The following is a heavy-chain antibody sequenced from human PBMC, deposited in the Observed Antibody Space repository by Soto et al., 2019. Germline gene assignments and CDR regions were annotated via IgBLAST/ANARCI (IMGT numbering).Heavy chain of an antibody. D-gene: IGHD3-22*01. CDR2: INPNSGGT. Sequence: ASVKVPCKASGYTFTGYYMHWVRQAPGQGLEWMGWINPNSGGTNYAQKFQGRVTMTRDTSISTAYMELSRLRSDDTAVYYCARGRYYYDSRPGYQDAFDIWGQGTMVTVSS. CDR3: ARGRYYYDSRPGYQDAFDI. CDR1: GYTFTGYY. J-gene: IGHJ3*02. V-gene: IGHV1-2*02.